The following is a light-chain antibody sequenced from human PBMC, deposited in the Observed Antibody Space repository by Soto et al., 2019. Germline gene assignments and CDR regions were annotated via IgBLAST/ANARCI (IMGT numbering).Light chain of an antibody. Sequence: EIVLTQSPGTLSLSPGERATLSCRASQSISSSYLAWYQQRPGQAPRLLIFGASYRATGIPDRCSGSGSGTDFTLTISRLEPEDFAVYYCQQYSSSPPEFTFGPGTKVDSK. CDR2: GAS. V-gene: IGKV3-20*01. CDR1: QSISSSY. CDR3: QQYSSSPPEFT. J-gene: IGKJ3*01.